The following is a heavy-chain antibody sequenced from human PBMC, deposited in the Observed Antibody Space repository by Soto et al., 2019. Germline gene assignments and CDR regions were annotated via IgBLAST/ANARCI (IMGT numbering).Heavy chain of an antibody. CDR3: ARESEASRKPTYYYGSGRLT. D-gene: IGHD3-10*01. Sequence: PSETLSLTCTVSGGSVSSGSYYWSWIRQPPGKGLEWIGYIYYSGSTNYNPSLKSRVTISVDTSKNQFSLKLSSVTAADTAVYYCARESEASRKPTYYYGSGRLTWGQGTLVTVS. J-gene: IGHJ5*02. CDR1: GGSVSSGSYY. CDR2: IYYSGST. V-gene: IGHV4-61*01.